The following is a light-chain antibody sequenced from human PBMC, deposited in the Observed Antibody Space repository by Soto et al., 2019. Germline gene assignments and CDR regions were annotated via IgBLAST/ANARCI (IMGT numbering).Light chain of an antibody. CDR3: CSYAGSSTFEV. Sequence: QSVLTQPASVSGSPGQSITISCTGTSSDFGSYNLVSWYQQHPGKAPKLMIYEGSKRPSGVSNRFSGSKSGNTASLTISGLQAEDEADYYCCSYAGSSTFEVFGTGTKSPS. CDR2: EGS. J-gene: IGLJ1*01. CDR1: SSDFGSYNL. V-gene: IGLV2-23*03.